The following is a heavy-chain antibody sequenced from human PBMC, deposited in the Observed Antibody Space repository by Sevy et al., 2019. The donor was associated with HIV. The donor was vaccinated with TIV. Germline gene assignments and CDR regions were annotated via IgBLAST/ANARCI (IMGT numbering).Heavy chain of an antibody. Sequence: SETLSLTCAVSGDSISSNNYYWGWIRQSPGKGLEWIGTVYYTGTTYYNPSLKSRVTISVDTSKSQFSLRLSSVTAADTAVYFCAGSYYNFWNGYYNPFDSWGQGTLVTVSS. CDR1: GDSISSNNYY. CDR2: VYYTGTT. D-gene: IGHD3-3*01. J-gene: IGHJ4*02. CDR3: AGSYYNFWNGYYNPFDS. V-gene: IGHV4-39*01.